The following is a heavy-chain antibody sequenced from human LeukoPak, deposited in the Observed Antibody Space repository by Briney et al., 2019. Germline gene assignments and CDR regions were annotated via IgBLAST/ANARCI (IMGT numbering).Heavy chain of an antibody. CDR1: GGSISSSSYY. CDR2: INHSGST. CDR3: ARGLAVAGRPGLRYYYYMDV. V-gene: IGHV4-39*07. D-gene: IGHD6-19*01. J-gene: IGHJ6*03. Sequence: PSETLSLTCTVSGGSISSSSYYWGWIRQPPGKGLEWIGEINHSGSTNYNPSLKSRVTISVDTSKNQFSLKLSSVTAADTAVYYCARGLAVAGRPGLRYYYYMDVWGKGTTVTVSS.